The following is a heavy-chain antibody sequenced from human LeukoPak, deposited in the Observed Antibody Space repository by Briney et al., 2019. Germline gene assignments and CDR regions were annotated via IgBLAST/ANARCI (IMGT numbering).Heavy chain of an antibody. CDR1: GFTFSNFP. J-gene: IGHJ4*02. CDR3: VKDVPSLTATGHDRSWYRTVFDS. D-gene: IGHD6-13*01. V-gene: IGHV3-23*01. CDR2: IGGSGGNI. Sequence: GGSLRLSCAASGFTFSNFPMTWVRQAPGKGLEWVSSIGGSGGNIYYADSVRGRFTVSRDSSKNTLYLQMNSLRAEDPAVYYWVKDVPSLTATGHDRSWYRTVFDSWGQGTLVTVSS.